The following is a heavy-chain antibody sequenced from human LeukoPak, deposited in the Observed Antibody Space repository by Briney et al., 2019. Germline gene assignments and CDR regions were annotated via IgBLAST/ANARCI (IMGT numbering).Heavy chain of an antibody. CDR3: AREGYYDSSGYNWFDP. V-gene: IGHV4-30-2*01. CDR2: IYHSGST. Sequence: PSETLSLTCAVSGDSISSDGYSWSWIRQPPGKGLEWIGYIYHSGSTYYNPSLKSRVTISVDRSKNQFSLRLTSVTAADTAVYYCAREGYYDSSGYNWFDPWGQGTLVTVSS. D-gene: IGHD3-22*01. CDR1: GDSISSDGYS. J-gene: IGHJ5*02.